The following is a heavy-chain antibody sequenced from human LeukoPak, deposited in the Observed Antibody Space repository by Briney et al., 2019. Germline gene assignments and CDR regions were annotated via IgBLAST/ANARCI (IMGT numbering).Heavy chain of an antibody. Sequence: GGSLRLSCAASGFTFSSYWMHWVRQAPGKGLVWVSRINSDGGSTSYADSVKGRFTISRDNAKNTLYLQMNSLRAEDTAVYYCARVGPYCSGGSCYDYWGQGTLVTVSS. CDR2: INSDGGST. V-gene: IGHV3-74*01. D-gene: IGHD2-15*01. CDR1: GFTFSSYW. CDR3: ARVGPYCSGGSCYDY. J-gene: IGHJ4*02.